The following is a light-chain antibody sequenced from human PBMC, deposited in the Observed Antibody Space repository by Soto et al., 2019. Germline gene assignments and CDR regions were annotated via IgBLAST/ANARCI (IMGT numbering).Light chain of an antibody. V-gene: IGLV1-47*02. CDR3: AAWDDSLSGYV. Sequence: QSVLTPPPSASGTPGQSVTISCSGSSSNIGSNYVYWYQQLPGTAPKLLIYSNNQRPSGVPDRFSGSKSGTSASLAISGLRSEDEADYYCAAWDDSLSGYVFGTGTKLTVL. CDR2: SNN. J-gene: IGLJ1*01. CDR1: SSNIGSNY.